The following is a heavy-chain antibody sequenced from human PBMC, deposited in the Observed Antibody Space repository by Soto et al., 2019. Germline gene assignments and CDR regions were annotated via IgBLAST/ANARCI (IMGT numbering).Heavy chain of an antibody. CDR2: ISYDGSNK. CDR3: AKGSSSWFYPFLDY. V-gene: IGHV3-30*18. D-gene: IGHD6-13*01. CDR1: GFTFSTYG. Sequence: QVQLVESGGGVVQPGRSLTLSCAASGFTFSTYGMHWVRQAPGKGLEWVAIISYDGSNKNYADSVKGLFTISRDNSKNPLYLQMNSLRGEDTAVYFCAKGSSSWFYPFLDYWGQGTLVTVSS. J-gene: IGHJ4*02.